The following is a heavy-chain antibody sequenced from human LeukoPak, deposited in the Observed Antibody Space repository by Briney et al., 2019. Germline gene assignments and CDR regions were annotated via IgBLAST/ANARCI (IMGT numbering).Heavy chain of an antibody. V-gene: IGHV4-34*09. CDR3: ARVLHGHYMDV. CDR1: SGPFSGYY. J-gene: IGHJ6*03. D-gene: IGHD1-26*01. Sequence: SETLSLTCAVYSGPFSGYYWTWIRQPPGKGLEWIGYIYYSGSTYYNPSLKSRVTISVDTSKNQFSLKLSSVTAADTAVYYCARVLHGHYMDVWGKGTTVTVSS. CDR2: IYYSGST.